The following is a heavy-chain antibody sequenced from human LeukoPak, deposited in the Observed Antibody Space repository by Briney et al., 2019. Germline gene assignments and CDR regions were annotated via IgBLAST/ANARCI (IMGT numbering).Heavy chain of an antibody. D-gene: IGHD5-12*01. Sequence: SETLSLTCTVSGGSISSYYWSWIRQPPGKGPEWIGYIYYSGSTNYNPSLKSRVTISVDTSKNQFSLKLSSVTAADTAVYYCARVSGYDWESFYDYWGQGTLVTVSS. CDR2: IYYSGST. CDR3: ARVSGYDWESFYDY. J-gene: IGHJ4*02. CDR1: GGSISSYY. V-gene: IGHV4-59*01.